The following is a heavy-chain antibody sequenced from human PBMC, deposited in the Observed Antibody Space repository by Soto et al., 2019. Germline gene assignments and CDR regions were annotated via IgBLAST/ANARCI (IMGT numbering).Heavy chain of an antibody. J-gene: IGHJ4*02. CDR3: ARQNKWLSPFDD. V-gene: IGHV4-31*03. CDR1: GASLSSGDYY. CDR2: IHNSGIT. D-gene: IGHD6-19*01. Sequence: QVHLQESGPGLVKPSQTLSLSCTVSGASLSSGDYYWNWIRQYPGKGLEWIGYIHNSGITDYNPSHKSRVTMSVDTSKKQFSLRVSSVTAADTAVYYCARQNKWLSPFDDWGQGTLVTVSS.